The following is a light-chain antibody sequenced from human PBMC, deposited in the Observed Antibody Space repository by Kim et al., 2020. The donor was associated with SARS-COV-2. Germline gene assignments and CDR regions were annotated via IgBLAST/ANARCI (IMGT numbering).Light chain of an antibody. CDR1: SSDFGGYNY. Sequence: PDQSVTISCAGPSSDFGGYNYVSWYQQHPGKAPKLIIYGVNKRPSGVPDRFSGSKSGNTASLTVSGLQAEDEADYYCSSSAGSINVFGSGTKVTVL. CDR3: SSSAGSINV. J-gene: IGLJ1*01. V-gene: IGLV2-8*01. CDR2: GVN.